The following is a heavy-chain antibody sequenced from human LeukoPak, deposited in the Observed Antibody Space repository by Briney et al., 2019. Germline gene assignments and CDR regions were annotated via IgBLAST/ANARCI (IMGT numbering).Heavy chain of an antibody. V-gene: IGHV4-59*08. CDR1: GGSINSYY. J-gene: IGHJ4*02. CDR2: IYYSGST. Sequence: SETLSLTCTLSGGSINSYYWSWIRQPPGKGLEWIGYIYYSGSTNYNPSLKSRVTISVDTSKSQFSLKLSSVTAADTAVYYCASLDYWGQGTLVTVSS. CDR3: ASLDY.